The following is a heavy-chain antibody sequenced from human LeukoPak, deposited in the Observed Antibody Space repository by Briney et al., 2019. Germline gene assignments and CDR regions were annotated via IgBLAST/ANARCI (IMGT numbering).Heavy chain of an antibody. D-gene: IGHD3-22*01. CDR3: ARDPNYYDSSGSFDY. CDR1: GFTFSSYW. V-gene: IGHV3-30-3*01. Sequence: GGSLRLSCAASGFTFSSYWMSWVRQAPGKGLEWVAVISYDGSNKYYADSVKGRFTISRDNSKSTLYLQMNSLRAEDTAVYYCARDPNYYDSSGSFDYWGQGTLVTVSS. J-gene: IGHJ4*02. CDR2: ISYDGSNK.